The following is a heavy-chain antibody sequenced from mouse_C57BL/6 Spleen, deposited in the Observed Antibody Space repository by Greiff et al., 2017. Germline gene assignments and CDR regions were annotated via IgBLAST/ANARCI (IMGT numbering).Heavy chain of an antibody. CDR3: AIACGSSGLDV. CDR2: INPNNGGT. Sequence: VQLKQSGPELVKPGASVKISCKASGYTFTDYYMNWVKQSHGKSLEWIGDINPNNGGTSYNQKFKGKATLTVDKSSSTAYMELRSLTSEDSSVYSCAIACGSSGLDVWGTGTTVTVSS. J-gene: IGHJ1*03. V-gene: IGHV1-26*01. D-gene: IGHD1-1*01. CDR1: GYTFTDYY.